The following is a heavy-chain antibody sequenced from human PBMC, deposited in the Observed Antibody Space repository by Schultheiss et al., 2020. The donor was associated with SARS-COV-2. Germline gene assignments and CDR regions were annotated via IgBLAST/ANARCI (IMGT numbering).Heavy chain of an antibody. CDR2: INPNSGGT. Sequence: ASVKVSCKASGYTFTGYYMHWVRQAPGQGLEWMGWINPNSGGTNYAQKFQGWVTMTRDTSISTAYMELSRLRSDDTAVYYCARGSASDYGDYGYYYGMDVWGQGTTVTVSS. D-gene: IGHD4-17*01. V-gene: IGHV1-2*04. CDR3: ARGSASDYGDYGYYYGMDV. J-gene: IGHJ6*02. CDR1: GYTFTGYY.